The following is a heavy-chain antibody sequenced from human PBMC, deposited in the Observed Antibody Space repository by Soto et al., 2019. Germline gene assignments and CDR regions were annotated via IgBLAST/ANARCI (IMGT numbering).Heavy chain of an antibody. V-gene: IGHV1-8*01. CDR2: MNPHRGTA. D-gene: IGHD3-10*01. Sequence: ASVKVSCKASGYTFSDYDINWVRQATGHGLEWMGWMNPHRGTAGFAQKFQGRVSMTRDTSINTAYMELNSLTSEDTAVYYCARGPLGYWTGSYDWFDPWGQGTLVTVSS. CDR3: ARGPLGYWTGSYDWFDP. J-gene: IGHJ5*02. CDR1: GYTFSDYD.